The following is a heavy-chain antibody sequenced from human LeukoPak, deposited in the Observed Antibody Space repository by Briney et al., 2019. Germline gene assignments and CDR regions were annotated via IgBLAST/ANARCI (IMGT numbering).Heavy chain of an antibody. CDR3: ARRMVLLGYFDF. Sequence: SQTLSLTCAVSGGSISSGGYSWSWIRQPPGKGLEWIGYIYYSGSTYYNPSLKSRVTISVDTSKNQFSLKLSSVTAADTAVYYCARRMVLLGYFDFWGRGTLVTVSS. V-gene: IGHV4-31*11. D-gene: IGHD2/OR15-2a*01. CDR1: GGSISSGGYS. CDR2: IYYSGST. J-gene: IGHJ2*01.